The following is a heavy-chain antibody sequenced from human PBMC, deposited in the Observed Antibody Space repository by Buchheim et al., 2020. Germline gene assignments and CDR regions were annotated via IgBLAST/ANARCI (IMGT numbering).Heavy chain of an antibody. CDR3: ARAQPGDFGVVISSRYYYGMDV. CDR1: GFTFSSYW. Sequence: EVQLVESGGGLVQPGGSLRLSCAASGFTFSSYWMHWVRQAPGKGLVWVSRINSDGSSTSYADSVKGRFTISRDNAKNTPYLQMNSLRAEDTAVYYCARAQPGDFGVVISSRYYYGMDVWGQGTT. V-gene: IGHV3-74*01. D-gene: IGHD3-3*01. CDR2: INSDGSST. J-gene: IGHJ6*02.